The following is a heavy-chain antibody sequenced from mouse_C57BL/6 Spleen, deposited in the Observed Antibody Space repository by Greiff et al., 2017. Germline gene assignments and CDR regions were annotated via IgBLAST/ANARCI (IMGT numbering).Heavy chain of an antibody. J-gene: IGHJ3*01. Sequence: QVQLQQPGAELVKPGASVKLSCKASGYTFTSYWMHWVQQRPGQGLEWIGMIHPNSGSTNYNEKFKSKATLTVDKSSSTAYMQLSRLTSEDSAVYYCARGSYGYDEAWFAYWGQGTLVTVSA. CDR1: GYTFTSYW. CDR2: IHPNSGST. CDR3: ARGSYGYDEAWFAY. V-gene: IGHV1-64*01. D-gene: IGHD2-2*01.